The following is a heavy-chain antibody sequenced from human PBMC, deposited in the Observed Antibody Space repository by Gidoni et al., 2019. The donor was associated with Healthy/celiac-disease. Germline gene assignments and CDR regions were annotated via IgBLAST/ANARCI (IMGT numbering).Heavy chain of an antibody. CDR1: FSSYT. Sequence: FSSYTISWVRQAPGQGLEWMGRIIPILGIANYAQKFQGRVTITADKSTSTAYMELSSLRSEDTAVYYCARNSGTYSDPFDIWGQGTMVTVSS. CDR3: ARNSGTYSDPFDI. D-gene: IGHD1-26*01. J-gene: IGHJ3*02. V-gene: IGHV1-69*02. CDR2: IIPILGIA.